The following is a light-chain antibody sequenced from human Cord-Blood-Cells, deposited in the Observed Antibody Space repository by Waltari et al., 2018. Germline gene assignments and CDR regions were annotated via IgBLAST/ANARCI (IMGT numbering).Light chain of an antibody. CDR3: CSYAGSSTSWV. J-gene: IGLJ3*02. V-gene: IGLV2-23*01. Sequence: QSALTQPVSVSGSPGQSITISCTGTSSDVGSYNLVSWYQQHPGKAPKLMIYAGSKRPAGVSNRFSGSKSGNTASLTISGLQAEDEADYYCCSYAGSSTSWVFGGGTKLTVL. CDR1: SSDVGSYNL. CDR2: AGS.